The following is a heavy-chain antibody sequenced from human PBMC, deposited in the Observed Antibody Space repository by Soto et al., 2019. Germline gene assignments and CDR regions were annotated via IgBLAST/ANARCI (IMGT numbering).Heavy chain of an antibody. D-gene: IGHD3-3*01. CDR1: GFTFSSYG. CDR2: ISYDGSNK. Sequence: QVQLVESGGGVVQPGRSLRLSCVASGFTFSSYGMHWVRQAPGKGLEWVAVISYDGSNKYYADSVKGRFTISRDNSKNTLYLQMNSLRAEDTAVYYCAKEYYDFWSGYMWFDPWGQGTLVTVSS. J-gene: IGHJ5*02. CDR3: AKEYYDFWSGYMWFDP. V-gene: IGHV3-30*18.